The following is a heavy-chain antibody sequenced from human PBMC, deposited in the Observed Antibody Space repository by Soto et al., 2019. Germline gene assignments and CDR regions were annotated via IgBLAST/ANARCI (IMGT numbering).Heavy chain of an antibody. V-gene: IGHV1-2*02. D-gene: IGHD6-19*01. J-gene: IGHJ4*02. CDR1: GYTFTGYY. CDR3: ASTLSIAVAVFDY. Sequence: VASVKVSCKASGYTFTGYYMHWVRQAPGQGLEWMGWINPNSGGTNYAQKFQGRVTMTRDTSISTAYMELSRLRSDDTAVYYCASTLSIAVAVFDYWGQGTLVTVSS. CDR2: INPNSGGT.